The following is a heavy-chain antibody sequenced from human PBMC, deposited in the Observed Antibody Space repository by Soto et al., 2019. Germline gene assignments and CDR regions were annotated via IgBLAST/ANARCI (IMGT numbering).Heavy chain of an antibody. CDR3: ARHRYYDSSGYFPYFDY. CDR2: IIPIFGTA. Sequence: QVQLVQSGAEVKKPGSSVKVSCKASGGTFSSYAISWVRQAPGQGLEWMGGIIPIFGTANYAQKFQGRVTITADESTSTAYMELSSLRSEDTAVYYCARHRYYDSSGYFPYFDYWGQGTLVTVSS. J-gene: IGHJ4*02. D-gene: IGHD3-22*01. CDR1: GGTFSSYA. V-gene: IGHV1-69*12.